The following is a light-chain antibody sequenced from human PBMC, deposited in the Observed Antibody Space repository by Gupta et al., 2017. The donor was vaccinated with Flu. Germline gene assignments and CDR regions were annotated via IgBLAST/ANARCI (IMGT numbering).Light chain of an antibody. CDR2: DAS. J-gene: IGKJ4*01. CDR3: QQRYNWPLT. Sequence: EAVFTQSPATLSLSPGERATLSCMASQSVKGDLAWYQQKPGQAPRLLVYDASNRAAGIPVKFSGSGSGTXFTLTIXNLEPEDFAVYYCQQRYNWPLTFGXGTKVEIK. V-gene: IGKV3-11*01. CDR1: QSVKGD.